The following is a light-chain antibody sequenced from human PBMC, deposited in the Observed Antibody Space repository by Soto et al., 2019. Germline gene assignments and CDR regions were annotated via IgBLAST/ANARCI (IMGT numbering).Light chain of an antibody. CDR3: SSFAGNNNLV. J-gene: IGLJ2*01. CDR1: SSDVGGYNY. V-gene: IGLV2-8*01. Sequence: QSALTQPPSASGSPGQSVTISCTGTSSDVGGYNYVSWYQQHPGKAPKLMISEVSKRPSGVPDRFPGSKSGNTASLTVSGLQAEDEADYYCSSFAGNNNLVFGGGTKVTVL. CDR2: EVS.